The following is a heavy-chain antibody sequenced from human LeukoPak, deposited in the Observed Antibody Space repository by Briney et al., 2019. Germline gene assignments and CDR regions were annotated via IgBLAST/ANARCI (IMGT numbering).Heavy chain of an antibody. CDR3: ARGPYCSGATCYSQYFDY. J-gene: IGHJ4*02. V-gene: IGHV1-18*01. CDR1: GYTFTSYG. Sequence: ASVKVSCKATGYTFTSYGISWVRQAPGQGLEWMGWISAYNGNTNYAQKLQGRVTMTTDTSTSTAYMELRSLRSDDTAVYYCARGPYCSGATCYSQYFDYWGQGTLVTVSS. CDR2: ISAYNGNT. D-gene: IGHD2-15*01.